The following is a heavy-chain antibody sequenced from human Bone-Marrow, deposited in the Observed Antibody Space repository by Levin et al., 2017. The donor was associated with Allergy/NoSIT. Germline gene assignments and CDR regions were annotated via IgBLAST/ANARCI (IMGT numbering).Heavy chain of an antibody. J-gene: IGHJ3*02. CDR2: TYYRSKWYN. D-gene: IGHD3-22*01. V-gene: IGHV6-1*01. Sequence: SQTLSLTCAISGDSVSSNSAAWNWIRQSPSRGLEWLGRTYYRSKWYNDYAVSVKSRITTNPDTSKNQFSLQLNSVTPEDTAVYYCARDRNYDSSGYYYDAFDIWGQGTMVTVSS. CDR1: GDSVSSNSAA. CDR3: ARDRNYDSSGYYYDAFDI.